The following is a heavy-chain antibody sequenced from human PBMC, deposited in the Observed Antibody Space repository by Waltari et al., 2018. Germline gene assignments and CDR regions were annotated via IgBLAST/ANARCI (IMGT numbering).Heavy chain of an antibody. J-gene: IGHJ4*02. V-gene: IGHV3-7*01. Sequence: EVQLVESGGGLVQPGGSLRLSRAASGFPFSKYWMTWVRQAPGKGLEWVTNIKEDGRDKYYVDSVKGRFTISRDNAKNSLYLQMNSLRAEDTAVYYCASSSGRYSGGFDYWGQGTLVTVSS. CDR3: ASSSGRYSGGFDY. CDR2: IKEDGRDK. CDR1: GFPFSKYW. D-gene: IGHD1-26*01.